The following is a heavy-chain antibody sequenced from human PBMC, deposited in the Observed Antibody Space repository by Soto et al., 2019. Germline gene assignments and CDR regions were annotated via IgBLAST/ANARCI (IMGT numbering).Heavy chain of an antibody. CDR2: ISSSSSTI. J-gene: IGHJ6*02. CDR3: ARGPVLRYFDWDYGMDV. D-gene: IGHD3-9*01. CDR1: GFTFSSYS. Sequence: GGSLRLSCAASGFTFSSYSMNWVRQAPGKGLEWVSYISSSSSTIYYADSVKGRFTISRDNAKNSLYLQMNSLRDEDTAVYYCARGPVLRYFDWDYGMDVWGQGTTVTVSS. V-gene: IGHV3-48*02.